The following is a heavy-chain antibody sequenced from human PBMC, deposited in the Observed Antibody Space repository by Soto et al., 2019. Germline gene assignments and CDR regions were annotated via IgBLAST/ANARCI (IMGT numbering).Heavy chain of an antibody. CDR3: AREWR. CDR1: GFTFTNRW. D-gene: IGHD5-12*01. V-gene: IGHV3-7*01. CDR2: IKPDGSEK. Sequence: EVQLVQSGGGLVQPGGSLRLSCVASGFTFTNRWMSWVRQAPGKGLEWVANIKPDGSEKYYVDSVEGRFTVSRDNAENSLYLQMNSLRAEDTAVYYCAREWRWGQGTLVTVFS. J-gene: IGHJ4*02.